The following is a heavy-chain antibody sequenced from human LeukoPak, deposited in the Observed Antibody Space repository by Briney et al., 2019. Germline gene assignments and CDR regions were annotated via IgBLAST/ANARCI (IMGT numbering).Heavy chain of an antibody. J-gene: IGHJ4*02. D-gene: IGHD3-22*01. V-gene: IGHV4-38-2*02. CDR1: GYSISSGYF. CDR3: ARPHYYDSSGYYDY. CDR2: IYHSGRT. Sequence: SETLSLTCTVSGYSISSGYFWGWIRQPPGKGLEWIGNIYHSGRTYYNPSLKSRVTISADTSKNQFSLKLSSVTAADTAVYYCARPHYYDSSGYYDYWGQGTLVTVSS.